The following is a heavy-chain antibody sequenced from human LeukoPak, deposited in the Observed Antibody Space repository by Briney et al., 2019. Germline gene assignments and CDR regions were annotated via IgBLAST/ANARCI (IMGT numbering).Heavy chain of an antibody. V-gene: IGHV1-69*01. J-gene: IGHJ4*02. CDR1: GGTFSNYA. CDR2: ITPIFGTA. D-gene: IGHD3-3*01. Sequence: SVKVSCKASGGTFSNYAINWVRQAPGQGLEWMGGITPIFGTANYAQRFQGRVTITADESTSTAYMELSSLRSEDTAVYYCASDVTIFGVRDYYFDYWGQGTLVTVSS. CDR3: ASDVTIFGVRDYYFDY.